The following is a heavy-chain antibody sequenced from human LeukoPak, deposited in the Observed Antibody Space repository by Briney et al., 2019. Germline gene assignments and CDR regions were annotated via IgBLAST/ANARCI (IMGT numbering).Heavy chain of an antibody. CDR3: ARDQGSGWYYFDY. D-gene: IGHD6-19*01. J-gene: IGHJ4*02. Sequence: ASVKVSCKASGYTFTGYYMHWVRQAPGQGLEWMGWINPNSGGTNYAQKFQGRVTMTRDTSISTAYMELSRLRSDDTAVYYCARDQGSGWYYFDYWGQGTLVTVSS. CDR2: INPNSGGT. CDR1: GYTFTGYY. V-gene: IGHV1-2*02.